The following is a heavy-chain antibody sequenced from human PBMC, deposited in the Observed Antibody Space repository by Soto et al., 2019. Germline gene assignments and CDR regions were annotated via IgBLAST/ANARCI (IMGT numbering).Heavy chain of an antibody. Sequence: PGGALTLSCAASGFTFSSYGMHWVRQAPGKGLEWVAVISYDGSNKYYVDSVKGRFTISRDNAKNTLYLQMDSLRAEDTPFYYCANGLGSRTNCYDDAFDIWRQGRMVTVSS. J-gene: IGHJ3*02. V-gene: IGHV3-30*18. CDR1: GFTFSSYG. CDR3: ANGLGSRTNCYDDAFDI. D-gene: IGHD2-2*01. CDR2: ISYDGSNK.